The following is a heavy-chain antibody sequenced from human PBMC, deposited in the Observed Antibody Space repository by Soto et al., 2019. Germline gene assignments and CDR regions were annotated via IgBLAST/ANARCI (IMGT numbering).Heavy chain of an antibody. CDR2: IYWNDDK. Sequence: QITLKESGPTLVKPTQTLTLTCTFSGFSLSTSGVGVGWIRQPPGKALEWLALIYWNDDKRYSPSLKSRLTLPKDTSKNQVVLTMTNMDPVDTATYYCAPSRWGEGWFDPWGQGTLVTVSS. CDR3: APSRWGEGWFDP. D-gene: IGHD3-16*01. J-gene: IGHJ5*02. CDR1: GFSLSTSGVG. V-gene: IGHV2-5*01.